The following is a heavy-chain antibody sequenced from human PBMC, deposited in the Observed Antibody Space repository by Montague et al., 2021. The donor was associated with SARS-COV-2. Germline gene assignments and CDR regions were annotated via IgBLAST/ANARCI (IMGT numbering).Heavy chain of an antibody. CDR3: ARLLRSCTNGVCRTYYYYAMDV. CDR1: GGSISGYY. V-gene: IGHV4-59*01. J-gene: IGHJ6*02. D-gene: IGHD2-8*01. Sequence: SETLSLTCTVSGGSISGYYWSWIRQPPGKGLEWIGYIYYNGSTKYNPXLESRVTVSVDRSKNQVSLKLSSVTAADTAVYYCARLLRSCTNGVCRTYYYYAMDVWGQGTTVTVSS. CDR2: IYYNGST.